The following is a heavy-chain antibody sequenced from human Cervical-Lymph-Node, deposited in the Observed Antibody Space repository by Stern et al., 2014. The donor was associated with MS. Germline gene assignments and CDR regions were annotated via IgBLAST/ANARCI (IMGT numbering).Heavy chain of an antibody. CDR3: ARDQRGITIFGVVTDYYYLGMDV. CDR1: GYIFTGYY. V-gene: IGHV1-2*02. J-gene: IGHJ6*02. Sequence: QVQLMQSGAEVKKPGASVKVSCKTSGYIFTGYYIHWVRQAPGQGLEWMAWINTNTGGTKYAQKFQGRVTMSRDTSISTAYVELSSLTSDDTAVYYCARDQRGITIFGVVTDYYYLGMDVWGQGTTVTVSS. CDR2: INTNTGGT. D-gene: IGHD3-3*01.